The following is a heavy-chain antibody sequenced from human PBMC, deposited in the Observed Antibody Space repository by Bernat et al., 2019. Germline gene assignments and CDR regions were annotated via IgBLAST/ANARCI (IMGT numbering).Heavy chain of an antibody. CDR2: INSDGSST. Sequence: EVQLVESGGGLVQPGGSLRLSCAASGFTFSSYWMHCVRQAPGKGLVWVSRINSDGSSTSYADSVKGRFTISRDNAKNTLYLQMNSLRAEDTAVYYCARSDFSSSWTNYYYYGMDVWGQGTTVTVSS. J-gene: IGHJ6*02. V-gene: IGHV3-74*01. D-gene: IGHD6-13*01. CDR3: ARSDFSSSWTNYYYYGMDV. CDR1: GFTFSSYW.